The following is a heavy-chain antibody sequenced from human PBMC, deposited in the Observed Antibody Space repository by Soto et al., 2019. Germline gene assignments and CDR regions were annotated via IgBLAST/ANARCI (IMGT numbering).Heavy chain of an antibody. V-gene: IGHV1-69*19. D-gene: IGHD3-16*01. Sequence: QVQLVQSGADVKKPGSSVKVSCKTSGGSFGSSAISWVRQAPAQGLEWMGEIIPVFHKANYAQNFQGRLTITADELTGTVFLELSSLRSEDTAVYFCARLRRDWGDAFDLWGLGTLVTVSS. J-gene: IGHJ3*01. CDR3: ARLRRDWGDAFDL. CDR2: IIPVFHKA. CDR1: GGSFGSSA.